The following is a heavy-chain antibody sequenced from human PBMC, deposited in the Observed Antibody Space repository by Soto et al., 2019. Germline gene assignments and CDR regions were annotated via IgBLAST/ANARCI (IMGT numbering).Heavy chain of an antibody. D-gene: IGHD2-2*01. CDR1: GYTFTSYG. CDR3: ARAYCSSTSCFHRYYYGMDV. V-gene: IGHV1-18*04. Sequence: ASVKVSCKASGYTFTSYGISWVRQAPGQGLEWMGWISAYNGNTNYAQKLQGRVTMTTDTSTSTAYMELRSLRSDDTAVYYCARAYCSSTSCFHRYYYGMDVWGQGTTVTV. J-gene: IGHJ6*02. CDR2: ISAYNGNT.